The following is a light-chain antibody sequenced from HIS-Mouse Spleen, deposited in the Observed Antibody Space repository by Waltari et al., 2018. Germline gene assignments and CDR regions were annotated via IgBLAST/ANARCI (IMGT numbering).Light chain of an antibody. J-gene: IGLJ3*02. CDR2: RNN. V-gene: IGLV1-47*01. Sequence: QSVLTQPPSASGTPGQRVTISCSGSSSNIGSNYGYWYQQLPGTAPQLLIYRNNQRPSGVPDRFSGSKSGTSASLAISGLRSEDEADYYCAAWDDSLSGWVFGGGTKLTVL. CDR1: SSNIGSNY. CDR3: AAWDDSLSGWV.